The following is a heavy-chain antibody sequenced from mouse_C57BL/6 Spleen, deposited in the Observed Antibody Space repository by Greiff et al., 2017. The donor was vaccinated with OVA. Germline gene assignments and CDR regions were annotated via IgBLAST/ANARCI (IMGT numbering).Heavy chain of an antibody. J-gene: IGHJ4*01. Sequence: EVKLQQSGPELVKPGASVKISCKASGYTFTDYYMNWVKQSHGKSLEWIGDINPNNGGTSYNQKFKGKATLTVDKSSSTAYMELRSLTSEDSAVYYCATYDYDEAMDYWGQGTSVAVSS. CDR2: INPNNGGT. CDR3: ATYDYDEAMDY. CDR1: GYTFTDYY. D-gene: IGHD2-4*01. V-gene: IGHV1-26*01.